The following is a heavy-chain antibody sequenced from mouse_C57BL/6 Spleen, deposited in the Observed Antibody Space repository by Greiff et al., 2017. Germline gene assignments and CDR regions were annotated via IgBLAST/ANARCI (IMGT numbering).Heavy chain of an antibody. CDR3: ARSGYYDDYFDY. Sequence: EVQVVESGGGLVKPGGSLKLSCAASGFTFSDYGMHWVRQAPEQGLEWVAYISSGSSTIYYADTVKGRVTISRDNAKNTLFLQMTSLRSEDTAMYYCARSGYYDDYFDYWGQGTTLTVSS. CDR2: ISSGSSTI. J-gene: IGHJ2*01. V-gene: IGHV5-17*01. CDR1: GFTFSDYG. D-gene: IGHD2-3*01.